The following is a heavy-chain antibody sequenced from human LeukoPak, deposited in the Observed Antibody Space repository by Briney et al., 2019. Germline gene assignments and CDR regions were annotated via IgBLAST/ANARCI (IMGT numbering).Heavy chain of an antibody. V-gene: IGHV4-39*07. CDR2: IYYSGST. Sequence: SSETLSLTCTVSGGSISSSSYYWGWIRQPPGKGLEWIGSIYYSGSTYYNPSLKSRVTISVDTSKNQFSLKLSSVTAADTAVYYCARAPGYSSSWSNWFDPWGQGTLVTVSS. J-gene: IGHJ5*02. CDR3: ARAPGYSSSWSNWFDP. D-gene: IGHD6-13*01. CDR1: GGSISSSSYY.